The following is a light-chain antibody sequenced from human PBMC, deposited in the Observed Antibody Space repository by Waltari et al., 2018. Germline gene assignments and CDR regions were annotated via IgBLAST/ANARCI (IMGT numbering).Light chain of an antibody. Sequence: EIVMTQSPATLSVSPGDRATLSCRPSQSVSSNLAWYQQKPGQAPRLLIYDVSTRATGIPARFSGSGSGTDFTLTISSLQSEDFAVYYCQQYNNWPKLTFGGGTKVDIK. CDR3: QQYNNWPKLT. J-gene: IGKJ4*01. V-gene: IGKV3-15*01. CDR1: QSVSSN. CDR2: DVS.